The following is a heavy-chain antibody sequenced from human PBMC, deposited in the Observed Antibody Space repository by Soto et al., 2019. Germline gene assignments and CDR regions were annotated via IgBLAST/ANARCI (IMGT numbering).Heavy chain of an antibody. CDR3: ARDLSSQDGAIAAFDI. CDR1: GGSISSYY. Sequence: SETLSLTCTVSGGSISSYYWSWIRQPSGKGLEWIGYIYYSGSTNYNPSLKSRVTISVDTSKNQFSLKLSSVTAADTAVYYCARDLSSQDGAIAAFDIWGQGTMVTVS. D-gene: IGHD6-13*01. J-gene: IGHJ3*02. CDR2: IYYSGST. V-gene: IGHV4-59*01.